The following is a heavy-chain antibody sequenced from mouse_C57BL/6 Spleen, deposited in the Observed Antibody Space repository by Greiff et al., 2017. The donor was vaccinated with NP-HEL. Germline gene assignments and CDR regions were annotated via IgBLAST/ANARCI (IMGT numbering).Heavy chain of an antibody. CDR1: GYTFTDYE. CDR2: IDPETGGT. CDR3: TRPDSSGSFAY. V-gene: IGHV1-15*01. Sequence: VQLQQSGAELVRPGASVTLSCKASGYTFTDYEMHWVKQTPVHGLEWIGAIDPETGGTAYNQKFKGKAILTADKSSSTAYMELRSLTSEDSAVYYCTRPDSSGSFAYWGQGTLVTVS. D-gene: IGHD3-2*02. J-gene: IGHJ3*01.